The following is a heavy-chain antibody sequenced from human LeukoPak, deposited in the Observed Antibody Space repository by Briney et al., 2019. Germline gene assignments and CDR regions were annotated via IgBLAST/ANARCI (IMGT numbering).Heavy chain of an antibody. CDR1: GLTLSTYW. CDR2: ISPDGTIT. J-gene: IGHJ4*02. V-gene: IGHV3-74*01. CDR3: ATPWSY. D-gene: IGHD3-3*01. Sequence: GGSLRLSCAASGLTLSTYWMHWVRQGPGKGLVWVSYISPDGTITRYADSVKGRFTISRDNAKNTLYLQMDSLRVEDPAVYYCATPWSYWGQGTLVTVSS.